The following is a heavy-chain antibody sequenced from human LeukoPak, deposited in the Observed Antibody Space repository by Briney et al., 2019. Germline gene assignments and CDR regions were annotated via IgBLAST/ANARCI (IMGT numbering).Heavy chain of an antibody. D-gene: IGHD6-13*01. J-gene: IGHJ4*02. V-gene: IGHV4-39*07. CDR2: IYYSGNT. CDR3: ASVKAAAFDY. CDR1: GGSISSSSFY. Sequence: PSETLSLTCTVSGGSISSSSFYWGWIRQPPGKGLEWIGSIYYSGNTYYNPSLKSRVTISVDTSKNQFSLKLSSVTAADTAVYYRASVKAAAFDYWGQGTLVTVSS.